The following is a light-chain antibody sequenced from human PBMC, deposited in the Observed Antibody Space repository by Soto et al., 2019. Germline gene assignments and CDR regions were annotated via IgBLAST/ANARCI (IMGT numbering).Light chain of an antibody. CDR1: QNIRSNY. CDR2: GSS. CDR3: HQYGYDPLT. Sequence: EIVLTQSPGTLSLSPGQRATLSCRASQNIRSNYVAWYQQKPGQAPRLLIFGSSTTATGIPDRFSASGSGTDFSLTISRLEPEDFAVYYCHQYGYDPLTFGGGTTVEI. V-gene: IGKV3-20*01. J-gene: IGKJ4*01.